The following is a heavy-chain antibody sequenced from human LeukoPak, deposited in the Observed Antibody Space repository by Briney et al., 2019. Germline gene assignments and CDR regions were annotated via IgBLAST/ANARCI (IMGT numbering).Heavy chain of an antibody. V-gene: IGHV1-69*13. J-gene: IGHJ6*03. CDR1: GGTFSSYA. D-gene: IGHD3-10*01. CDR3: ARQTTMVRGVKYYYYYYMDV. Sequence: GASVKVSCKASGGTFSSYAISWVRQAPGQGLEWMGGIIPIFGTANYAQKFQGRVTITADESTSTAYMELSSLRSEDTAVYYCARQTTMVRGVKYYYYYYMDVWGKGTTVTISS. CDR2: IIPIFGTA.